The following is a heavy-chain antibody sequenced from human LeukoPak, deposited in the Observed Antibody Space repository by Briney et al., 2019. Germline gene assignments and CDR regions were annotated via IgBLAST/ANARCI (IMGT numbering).Heavy chain of an antibody. CDR3: ARGRAVDDDAFDI. CDR1: GFTFSSYA. CDR2: ISYDGSNK. D-gene: IGHD2-21*01. V-gene: IGHV3-30-3*01. J-gene: IGHJ3*02. Sequence: GGSLRLSCAASGFTFSSYAMDWVRQAPGKGLEWVAVISYDGSNKYYADSVKGRFTISRDNSKNTLYLQMNSLRAEDTAVYYCARGRAVDDDAFDIWGQGTMVTVSS.